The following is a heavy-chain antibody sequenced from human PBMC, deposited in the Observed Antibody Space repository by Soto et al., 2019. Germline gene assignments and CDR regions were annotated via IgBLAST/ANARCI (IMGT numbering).Heavy chain of an antibody. J-gene: IGHJ6*02. D-gene: IGHD2-8*01. CDR3: ARGTGYCTNGVCHLNGMDV. CDR1: GGSVSRGGSY. Sequence: SETLSLTCTVSGGSVSRGGSYWSWIRQHPGKGLEWIGYIYDSGTTYYNPSLKSRAIISIDTSKGQFSLKLSSVTAADTAVYYCARGTGYCTNGVCHLNGMDVCGQGTTVTVYS. V-gene: IGHV4-31*03. CDR2: IYDSGTT.